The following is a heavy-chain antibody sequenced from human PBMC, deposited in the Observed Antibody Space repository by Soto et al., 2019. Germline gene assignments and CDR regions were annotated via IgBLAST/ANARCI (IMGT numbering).Heavy chain of an antibody. CDR2: ISSSSSHT. D-gene: IGHD5-12*01. J-gene: IGHJ6*02. V-gene: IGHV3-11*05. CDR3: ARMSGYDPSYYYYGMDV. CDR1: GFTFSDYY. Sequence: QVQLVESGGGLVKPGGSLRLSCAASGFTFSDYYMSWIRQAPGKGLEWVSYISSSSSHTNHADSVKGRFTISRDNAKNSLYLQMNSLRAEDTSVYYCARMSGYDPSYYYYGMDVWGQGTTVTVSS.